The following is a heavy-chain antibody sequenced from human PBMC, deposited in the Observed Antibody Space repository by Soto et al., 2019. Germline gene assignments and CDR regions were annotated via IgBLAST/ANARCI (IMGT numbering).Heavy chain of an antibody. CDR2: IYYSGST. CDR1: GGSISSGDYY. CDR3: ARTSITIFGVAYYYYGMDV. D-gene: IGHD3-3*01. J-gene: IGHJ6*02. Sequence: SETLSLTCTVSGGSISSGDYYWSWIRQPPGKGLEWIGYIYYSGSTYYNPSLKSRVTISVDTSKNQFSLKLSSVTAADTAVYYCARTSITIFGVAYYYYGMDVWGQGXTVTVSS. V-gene: IGHV4-30-4*01.